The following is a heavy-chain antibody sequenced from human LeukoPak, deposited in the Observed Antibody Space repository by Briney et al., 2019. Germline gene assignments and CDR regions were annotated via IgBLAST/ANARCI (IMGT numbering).Heavy chain of an antibody. CDR3: ARGVLWLLSNYFDY. V-gene: IGHV1-2*02. D-gene: IGHD3-10*01. CDR1: GYTFTGYF. CDR2: ISPNSGGT. Sequence: ASVKVSCKASGYTFTGYFMHWVRQAPGQGLEWMGWISPNSGGTNYAQKFQGRVTMTRDTSISTAYMELSRLRSDDTAVYYCARGVLWLLSNYFDYWGQGTLVTVSS. J-gene: IGHJ4*02.